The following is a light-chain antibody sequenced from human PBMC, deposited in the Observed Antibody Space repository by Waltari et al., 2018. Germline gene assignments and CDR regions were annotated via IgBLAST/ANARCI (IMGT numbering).Light chain of an antibody. CDR1: QTISGY. CDR3: QQTYNNPYT. V-gene: IGKV1-39*01. J-gene: IGKJ2*01. CDR2: GVS. Sequence: DIQMTQSPSSQSASVGDTVTITCRASQTISGYLNWYQQTQGKAPNLLISGVSSLESGVTSRFSGTSSGTDFTLTISSLQPEDFAVYYCQQTYNNPYTFGQGTKLEIK.